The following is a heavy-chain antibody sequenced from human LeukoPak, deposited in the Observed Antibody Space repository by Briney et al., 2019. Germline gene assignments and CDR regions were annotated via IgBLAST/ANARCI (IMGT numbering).Heavy chain of an antibody. CDR2: IYYSGST. CDR1: GGSISSSSYY. D-gene: IGHD3-22*01. Sequence: PSETLSLTCTVSGGSISSSSYYWGWIRQPLGKGLEWIGSIYYSGSTYYNPSLKSRVTISVDTSKNQFSLKLSSVTTADTAVYYCARGRYYDSSGYSPIFGYYFDYWGQGTLVTVSS. J-gene: IGHJ4*02. V-gene: IGHV4-39*01. CDR3: ARGRYYDSSGYSPIFGYYFDY.